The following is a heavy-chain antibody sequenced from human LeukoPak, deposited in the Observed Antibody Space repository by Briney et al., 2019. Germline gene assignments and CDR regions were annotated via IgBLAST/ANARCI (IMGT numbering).Heavy chain of an antibody. V-gene: IGHV4-30-4*01. CDR1: GGSISSGDYY. CDR2: INYSGTT. Sequence: SETLSLTCTVSGGSISSGDYYWSWIRQPPGKGREWIGYINYSGTTYYSPSLRSRLTISIDTSKNQFSLKLSSVTAADTAVYYCARRYCSSTSCYLFDHWGQGTLVTVSS. CDR3: ARRYCSSTSCYLFDH. D-gene: IGHD2-2*01. J-gene: IGHJ4*02.